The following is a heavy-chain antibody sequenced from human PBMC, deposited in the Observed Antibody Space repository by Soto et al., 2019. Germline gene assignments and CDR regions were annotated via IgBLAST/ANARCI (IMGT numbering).Heavy chain of an antibody. CDR3: AKNAPDCSSTSCYPY. CDR1: GGTFSSYT. D-gene: IGHD2-2*01. CDR2: IIPILGIA. J-gene: IGHJ4*02. Sequence: GASVKVSCKASGGTFSSYTISWVRQAPGQGLEWMGKIIPILGIANYAQKFKGRVTITADKSTSTAYLELSSLRSEDTAVYYCAKNAPDCSSTSCYPYWGQGTLVTVSS. V-gene: IGHV1-69*02.